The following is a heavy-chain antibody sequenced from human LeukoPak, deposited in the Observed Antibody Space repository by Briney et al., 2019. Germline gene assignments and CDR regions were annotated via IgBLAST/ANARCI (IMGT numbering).Heavy chain of an antibody. CDR1: GFTFSSYA. V-gene: IGHV3-23*01. J-gene: IGHJ4*02. Sequence: PGGSLRLSRAASGFTFSSYAMSWVRQAPGKGLEWVSAISGSGGSTYYADSVKGRFTISRDNSKNTLYLQMNSLRAEDTAVYYCAKDSVGSGSLDYWGQGTLVTVSS. CDR3: AKDSVGSGSLDY. D-gene: IGHD3-10*01. CDR2: ISGSGGST.